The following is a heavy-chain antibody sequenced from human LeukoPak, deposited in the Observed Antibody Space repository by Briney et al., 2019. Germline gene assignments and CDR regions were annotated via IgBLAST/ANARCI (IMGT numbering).Heavy chain of an antibody. CDR2: ISSSSSYI. V-gene: IGHV3-21*01. CDR1: GFTFSSYS. D-gene: IGHD3-10*01. Sequence: GGSLRLSCAASGFTFSSYSMNWVRQAPGKGLEWVSSISSSSSYIYYADSVKGRFTISRDKAKNSLYLQMNSLRAEDTAVYYCARDSGFGELLATYWGQGTLVTVSS. CDR3: ARDSGFGELLATY. J-gene: IGHJ4*02.